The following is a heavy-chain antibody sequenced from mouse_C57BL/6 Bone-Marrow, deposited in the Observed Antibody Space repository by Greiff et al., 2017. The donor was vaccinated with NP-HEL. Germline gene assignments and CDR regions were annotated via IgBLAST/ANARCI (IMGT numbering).Heavy chain of an antibody. CDR2: INPYNGGT. J-gene: IGHJ2*01. D-gene: IGHD1-1*01. V-gene: IGHV1-19*01. CDR1: GYTFTDYY. CDR3: AKGYYGSSPLFDY. Sequence: EVKLQESGPVLVKPGASVKMSCKASGYTFTDYYMNWVKQSHGKSLEWIGVINPYNGGTSYNQKFKGKATLTVDKSSSTAYMELNSLTSEDSAVYYCAKGYYGSSPLFDYWGQGTTLTVSS.